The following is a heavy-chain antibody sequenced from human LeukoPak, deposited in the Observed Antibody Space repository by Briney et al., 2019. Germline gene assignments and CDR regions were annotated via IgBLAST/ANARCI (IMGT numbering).Heavy chain of an antibody. CDR3: AKEHDYSNAAPEWDFDS. V-gene: IGHV3-23*01. Sequence: TGGSLRLSCAASGFNFNIYAMSWVRQAPGKGLEWVSGISGSSSHTLDADSVRGRFTISRDNTRNTLYLHMNSLRAEDTALYYCAKEHDYSNAAPEWDFDSWGQGTLVTVSS. CDR1: GFNFNIYA. CDR2: ISGSSSHT. D-gene: IGHD3-3*01. J-gene: IGHJ4*02.